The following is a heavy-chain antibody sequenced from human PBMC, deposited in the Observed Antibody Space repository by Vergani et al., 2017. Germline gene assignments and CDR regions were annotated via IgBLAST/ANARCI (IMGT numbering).Heavy chain of an antibody. J-gene: IGHJ4*02. CDR3: ARLNGRGSSGSKYFDY. D-gene: IGHD1-26*01. CDR2: IYPADSDT. V-gene: IGHV5-51*03. Sequence: EVELVQSGPEMRKPGESLKISCKGSEYSFGNYWIGWVRQMPGKDLEWMGIIYPADSDTRYSPSFQGQVTISADKSVSTAFLQWDSLKASDTAMYYCARLNGRGSSGSKYFDYWGQGTLVTVSS. CDR1: EYSFGNYW.